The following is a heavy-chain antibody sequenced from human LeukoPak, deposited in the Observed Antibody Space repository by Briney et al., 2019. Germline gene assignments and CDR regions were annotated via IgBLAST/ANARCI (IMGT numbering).Heavy chain of an antibody. D-gene: IGHD6-19*01. CDR1: GGSISSNY. CDR3: ARESSGWLFDY. Sequence: SQTLSLTCTVAGGSISSNYWGWIRQPPGKGMEWIGYIYYSGNTNYNPSLKSRVTISVDTSKNQFSLKLSSVTAADTAVYYCARESSGWLFDYWGQRTLVTVSS. V-gene: IGHV4-59*01. J-gene: IGHJ4*02. CDR2: IYYSGNT.